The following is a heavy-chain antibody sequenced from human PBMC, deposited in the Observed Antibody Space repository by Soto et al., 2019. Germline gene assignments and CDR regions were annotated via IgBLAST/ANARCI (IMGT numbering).Heavy chain of an antibody. CDR1: GFTFSSYA. D-gene: IGHD1-26*01. CDR3: AKDVFGGSYPLNWFDP. CDR2: ISGSGGST. J-gene: IGHJ5*02. V-gene: IGHV3-23*01. Sequence: GGSLRLSCAASGFTFSSYAMSWVRQAPGKGLEWVSAISGSGGSTYYADSVKGRFTISRDNSKNTLYLQMNSLRAEDTAVYYCAKDVFGGSYPLNWFDPWGQGTLVTVSS.